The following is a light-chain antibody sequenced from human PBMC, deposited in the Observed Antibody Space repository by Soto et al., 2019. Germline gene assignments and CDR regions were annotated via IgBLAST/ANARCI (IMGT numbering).Light chain of an antibody. CDR1: QGISTY. Sequence: IQLTQSPSSLSASVGDRVTITCRASQGISTYLAWYQQKPGKAPKLLIYSASILQSGVPSRFSGSGSGTEFTLTISSLQPDDFATYYCQHYNSYSEAFGQGTKVELK. J-gene: IGKJ1*01. CDR3: QHYNSYSEA. CDR2: SAS. V-gene: IGKV1-9*01.